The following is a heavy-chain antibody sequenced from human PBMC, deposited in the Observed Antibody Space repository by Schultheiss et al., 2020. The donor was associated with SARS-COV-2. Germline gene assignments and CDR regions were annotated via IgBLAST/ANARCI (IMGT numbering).Heavy chain of an antibody. Sequence: GESLKISCAASGFTFSSYGMHWVRQAPGKGLEWVSSISSSSTIYYADSVKGRFTISRDNAKNSLYLQMNSLRAEDTAVYYCARVTNAFDIWGQGTMVTVSS. J-gene: IGHJ3*02. D-gene: IGHD3-10*01. V-gene: IGHV3-69-1*01. CDR3: ARVTNAFDI. CDR2: ISSSSTI. CDR1: GFTFSSYG.